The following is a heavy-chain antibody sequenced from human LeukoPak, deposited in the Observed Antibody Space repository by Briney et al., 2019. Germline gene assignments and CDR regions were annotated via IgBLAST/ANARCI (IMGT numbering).Heavy chain of an antibody. D-gene: IGHD3-22*01. CDR3: ARGEDYYDSSGYGY. J-gene: IGHJ4*02. Sequence: GASVKVSCKASGYTFTGYYMHWVRQAPGQGLEWMGRINPNSGGTNYAQKFQGRVTMTTDTSTSTAYMELRSLRSDDTAVYYCARGEDYYDSSGYGYWGQGTLVTVSS. V-gene: IGHV1-2*06. CDR2: INPNSGGT. CDR1: GYTFTGYY.